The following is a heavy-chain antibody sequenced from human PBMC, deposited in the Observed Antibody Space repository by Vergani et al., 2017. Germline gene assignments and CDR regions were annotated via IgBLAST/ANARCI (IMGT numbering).Heavy chain of an antibody. CDR1: GFTFSSYG. CDR2: IWYDGSNK. D-gene: IGHD4-17*01. Sequence: QVQLVESGGGVVQPGRSLRLSCAASGFTFSSYGMHWVRQAPGKGLEWVAVIWYDGSNKYYADSVKGRFTISRDNSKNTLYRQMNSLRAEDTAVYYCARIYGDYRLFDAFDIWGQGTMVTVSS. J-gene: IGHJ3*02. V-gene: IGHV3-33*01. CDR3: ARIYGDYRLFDAFDI.